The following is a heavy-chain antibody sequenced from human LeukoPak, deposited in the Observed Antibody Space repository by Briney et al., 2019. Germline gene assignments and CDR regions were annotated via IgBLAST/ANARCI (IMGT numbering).Heavy chain of an antibody. Sequence: SQTLSLTCTVSGGSISSGGYYWSWIRQHPGKGLEWIGYIYYSGSTYYNPSLKSRVTISVDTSKNQFSLKLSSVTAADTAVYYCARGFSWDYYDSSGGNAFDIWGQGTMVTVSS. CDR1: GGSISSGGYY. CDR2: IYYSGST. D-gene: IGHD3-22*01. CDR3: ARGFSWDYYDSSGGNAFDI. J-gene: IGHJ3*02. V-gene: IGHV4-31*03.